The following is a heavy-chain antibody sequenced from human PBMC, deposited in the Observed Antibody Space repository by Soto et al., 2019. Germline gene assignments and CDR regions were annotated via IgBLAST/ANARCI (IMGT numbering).Heavy chain of an antibody. Sequence: GGSLRLSCAASGFSFSSNSMTWVRQAPGKGLEWVSGISAGGDNTWHADSVKGRFTISRDNSKNTVYMQMNSLRADDTGVYYCATWDGYGEYWGLGTVVT. CDR1: GFSFSSNS. CDR2: ISAGGDNT. CDR3: ATWDGYGEY. J-gene: IGHJ4*02. D-gene: IGHD5-12*01. V-gene: IGHV3-23*01.